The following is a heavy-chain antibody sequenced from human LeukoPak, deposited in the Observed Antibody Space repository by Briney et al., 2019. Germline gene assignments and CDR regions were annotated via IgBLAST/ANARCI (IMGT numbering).Heavy chain of an antibody. CDR3: ARDPDGEYFDF. J-gene: IGHJ4*02. Sequence: GGSLRLSCTASGFTFSNYAMSWVRRAPGKGLEWVSYISTSGSIKYYADSVKGRFTISRDNANNSLYLQMNSLRDGDTAVYFCARDPDGEYFDFWGQGILVTVSS. CDR2: ISTSGSIK. V-gene: IGHV3-48*02. CDR1: GFTFSNYA.